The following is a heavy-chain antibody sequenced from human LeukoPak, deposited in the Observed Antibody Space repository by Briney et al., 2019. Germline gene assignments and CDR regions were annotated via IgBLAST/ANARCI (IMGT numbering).Heavy chain of an antibody. Sequence: GRSLRLSCAASGFTFDDYAMHWVRQAPGKGLXXXXGISWNSGSIGYADSVKGRFTISRDNAKNSLYLQMNSLRAEDTAFYYCAKDSSSSWYRDFDYWGQGTLVTVSS. V-gene: IGHV3-9*01. J-gene: IGHJ4*02. CDR2: ISWNSGSI. CDR3: AKDSSSSWYRDFDY. D-gene: IGHD6-13*01. CDR1: GFTFDDYA.